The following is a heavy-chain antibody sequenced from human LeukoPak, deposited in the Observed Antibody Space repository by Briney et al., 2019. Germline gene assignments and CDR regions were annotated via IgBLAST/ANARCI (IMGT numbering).Heavy chain of an antibody. CDR3: ARSTTYAFFDY. V-gene: IGHV3-48*01. J-gene: IGHJ4*02. CDR2: ISSSSSTI. Sequence: GGSLRLSCAASGFTFSSYNMNWVRQAPGKGLEWVSYISSSSSTIYYADSVKGRFTISRDKAKNSLHLQMNSLRAEDTAVYYCARSTTYAFFDYWGQGTLVTVTS. D-gene: IGHD2/OR15-2a*01. CDR1: GFTFSSYN.